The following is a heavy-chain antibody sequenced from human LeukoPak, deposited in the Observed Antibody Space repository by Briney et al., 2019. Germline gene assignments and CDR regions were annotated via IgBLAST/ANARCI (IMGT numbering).Heavy chain of an antibody. Sequence: PGGSLRLSCAASGFGFGSYNMYWVRQAPGKGLEWVTLISFDGNDKKYADSVKGRFTVSRDNPKKTVYLQLKNLRVEDTAVYYCARDWCGYTSCYSTNFFYFMDVWGRGTTVTVSS. D-gene: IGHD3-16*02. CDR2: ISFDGNDK. V-gene: IGHV3-30*03. CDR1: GFGFGSYN. CDR3: ARDWCGYTSCYSTNFFYFMDV. J-gene: IGHJ6*03.